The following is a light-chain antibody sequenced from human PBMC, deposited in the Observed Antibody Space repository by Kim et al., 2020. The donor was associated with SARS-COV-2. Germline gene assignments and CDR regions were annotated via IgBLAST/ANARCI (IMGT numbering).Light chain of an antibody. Sequence: GQQVTISCSGTSSNLGNNYVSWYQQLPGTAPKLLIYDNDQRPSGIPDRFSGSKSGTSATLGITGLQTGDEADYYCGTWDSSLSAVVFGGGTQLTVL. CDR3: GTWDSSLSAVV. CDR2: DND. V-gene: IGLV1-51*01. CDR1: SSNLGNNY. J-gene: IGLJ2*01.